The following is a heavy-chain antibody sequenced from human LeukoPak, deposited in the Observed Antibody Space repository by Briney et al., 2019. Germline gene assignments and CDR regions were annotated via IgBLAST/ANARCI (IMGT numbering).Heavy chain of an antibody. Sequence: GGSLRLSCAASGFTFSSYSMNWVRQAPGKGLEWVSYISSSSSTIYYADSVKGRFTISRDNSKNTLYLQMNSLRAEDTAVYYCAKAAGDYVFDYWGQGTLVTVSS. D-gene: IGHD4-17*01. J-gene: IGHJ4*02. V-gene: IGHV3-48*01. CDR1: GFTFSSYS. CDR2: ISSSSSTI. CDR3: AKAAGDYVFDY.